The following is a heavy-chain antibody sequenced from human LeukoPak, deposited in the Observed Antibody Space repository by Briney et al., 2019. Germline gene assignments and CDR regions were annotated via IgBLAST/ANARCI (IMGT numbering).Heavy chain of an antibody. V-gene: IGHV3-23*01. CDR3: AKGVHSSGSLQNWFDP. J-gene: IGHJ5*02. D-gene: IGHD6-19*01. CDR1: GFTFSSYA. CDR2: ISGSGCST. Sequence: GGALRLSCAASGFTFSSYAMSWVRQAPAKELEWVSAISGSGCSTYYAYSVKGRFTISSDTSKNTLYLQMNSLSAEDTAVYYCAKGVHSSGSLQNWFDPWGQGTLVTVSS.